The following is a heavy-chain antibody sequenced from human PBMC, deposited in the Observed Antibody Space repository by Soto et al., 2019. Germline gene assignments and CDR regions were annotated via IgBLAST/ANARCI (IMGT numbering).Heavy chain of an antibody. CDR2: ISYDGSNK. CDR3: ARDFCGGLLWFGE. CDR1: GFTFSSYA. V-gene: IGHV3-30-3*01. Sequence: QVQLVESGGGVVQPGRSLRLSCAASGFTFSSYAMHWVRQAPGKGLEWVAVISYDGSNKYYADSVKGRFTISRDNSKNTLYLQMNSLRAEDTAVYYCARDFCGGLLWFGEGVQGTLVTVSS. J-gene: IGHJ4*02. D-gene: IGHD3-10*01.